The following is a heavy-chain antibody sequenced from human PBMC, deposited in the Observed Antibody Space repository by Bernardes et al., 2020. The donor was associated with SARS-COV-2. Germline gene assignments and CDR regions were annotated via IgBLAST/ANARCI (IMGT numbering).Heavy chain of an antibody. CDR2: IYYSGST. J-gene: IGHJ5*02. CDR3: ASQSQQWLVRTWFDP. V-gene: IGHV4-39*01. Sequence: SETLSLTCTVSGGSISSSSYYWVWLRQPPGKGLEWIGSIYYSGSTYYNPSLKSRVTISVDTSKNQFSLKLSSVTAADTAVYYCASQSQQWLVRTWFDPWGQGTLVTVSS. CDR1: GGSISSSSYY. D-gene: IGHD6-19*01.